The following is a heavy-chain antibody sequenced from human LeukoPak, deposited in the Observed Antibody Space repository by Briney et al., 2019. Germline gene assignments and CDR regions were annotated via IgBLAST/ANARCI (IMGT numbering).Heavy chain of an antibody. CDR1: GFTFDDYA. Sequence: GGSLRLSCAASGFTFDDYAMHWVRQAPGKGLEWVSGISWNSGNIGYADSVRGRFSISRDNAKNSLYLQMNSLRAEDMALYYCAKGATYYYGSSAHLDYWGQGTLVTVSS. CDR3: AKGATYYYGSSAHLDY. CDR2: ISWNSGNI. J-gene: IGHJ4*02. D-gene: IGHD3-22*01. V-gene: IGHV3-9*03.